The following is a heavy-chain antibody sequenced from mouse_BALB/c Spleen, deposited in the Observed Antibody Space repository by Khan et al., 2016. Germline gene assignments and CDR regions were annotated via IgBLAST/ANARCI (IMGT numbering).Heavy chain of an antibody. V-gene: IGHV1S137*01. CDR3: TREGLNYDYAMDY. J-gene: IGHJ4*01. D-gene: IGHD2-1*01. CDR1: GYTFTDYA. CDR2: ISTYNGDT. Sequence: QVQLQQSGAELVRPGVSGKISCKGSGYTFTDYARHWVKQSHAKRLEWIGVISTYNGDTSYNQKFEGKATMTVDKSSSTAYMELARLTSEESAIYYCTREGLNYDYAMDYWGQGTSVTVSS.